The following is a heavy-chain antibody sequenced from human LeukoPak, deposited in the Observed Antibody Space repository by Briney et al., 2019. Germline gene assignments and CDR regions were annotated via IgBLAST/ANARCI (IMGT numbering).Heavy chain of an antibody. CDR3: ARGPDYSDYNWFDP. V-gene: IGHV1-3*01. J-gene: IGHJ5*02. CDR2: INAGNGNT. Sequence: ASVKVSCKASGYTFTSYAMHWVRQAPGQRLEWMGWINAGNGNTKYSQKFQGRVIMTRDASTSTVYMELSSLRSEDTAVYYCARGPDYSDYNWFDPWGQGTLVTVSS. D-gene: IGHD4-11*01. CDR1: GYTFTSYA.